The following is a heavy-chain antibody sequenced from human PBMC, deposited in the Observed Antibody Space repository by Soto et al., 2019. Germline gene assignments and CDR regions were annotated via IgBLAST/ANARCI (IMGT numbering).Heavy chain of an antibody. Sequence: SETLSLTCAVYGGSFSGYYWSWIRQPPGKGLEWIGEINHSGSTNYNPSLKSRVTISVDTSKNQFSLKLSSVTAADTAVYYCARHSVWGRYRYWFDPWGQGTLVTVSS. J-gene: IGHJ5*02. V-gene: IGHV4-34*01. D-gene: IGHD3-16*02. CDR1: GGSFSGYY. CDR3: ARHSVWGRYRYWFDP. CDR2: INHSGST.